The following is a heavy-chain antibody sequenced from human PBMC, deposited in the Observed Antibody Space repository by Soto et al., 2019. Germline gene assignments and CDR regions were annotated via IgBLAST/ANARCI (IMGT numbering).Heavy chain of an antibody. CDR3: ARHYRPPGDFYASSGLFDS. V-gene: IGHV4-39*01. CDR2: LFYSGST. Sequence: SEALCVTCTLSAGYASTRNYYEGGIRQPPGQGREWIGSLFYSGSTYYNPSLKSRVTISVDTSKNQFSLKLSSVTAADTAVYYCARHYRPPGDFYASSGLFDSWGQGTLVTGSS. D-gene: IGHD3-22*01. J-gene: IGHJ4*02. CDR1: AGYASTRNYY.